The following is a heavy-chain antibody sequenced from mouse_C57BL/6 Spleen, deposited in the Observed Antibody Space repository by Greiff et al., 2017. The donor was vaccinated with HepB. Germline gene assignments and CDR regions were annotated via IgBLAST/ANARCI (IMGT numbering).Heavy chain of an antibody. CDR3: ASEDPCYSNYCSDEAMDY. CDR2: IDPSDSYT. J-gene: IGHJ4*01. V-gene: IGHV1-50*01. CDR1: GYTFTSYW. D-gene: IGHD2-5*01. Sequence: VQLQQPGAELVKPGASVKLSCKASGYTFTSYWMQWVKQRPGQGLEWIGEIDPSDSYTNNNQKFKGKATLTVDTSTSTAYMQLSSLTSEDSAVYYCASEDPCYSNYCSDEAMDYWGQGTSVTVSS.